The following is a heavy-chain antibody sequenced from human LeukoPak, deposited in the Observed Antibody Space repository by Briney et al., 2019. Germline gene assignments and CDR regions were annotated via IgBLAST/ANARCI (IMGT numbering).Heavy chain of an antibody. J-gene: IGHJ4*02. D-gene: IGHD4-23*01. CDR1: GFTFRSYG. Sequence: GRSLRLSCAASGFTFRSYGMHWVRHAPGQGREWMGRINPNSGGTNYAQKFQGRVTMTRDTSISTAYMELSRLRSDDTAVYYCARGPRMVTQPNYFDYWGQGTLVTVSS. V-gene: IGHV1-2*06. CDR3: ARGPRMVTQPNYFDY. CDR2: INPNSGGT.